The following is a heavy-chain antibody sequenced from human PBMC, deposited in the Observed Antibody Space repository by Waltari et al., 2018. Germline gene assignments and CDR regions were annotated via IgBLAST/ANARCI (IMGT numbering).Heavy chain of an antibody. J-gene: IGHJ4*02. CDR3: AKVLGYYDSSGYYYPDY. CDR2: ISGSGGST. CDR1: GFTFSSYA. Sequence: EVQLVESGGGLVQPGGSLRLSCAASGFTFSSYAMSWVRQAPGKGLEWVSAISGSGGSTYYADSVKGRFTISRDNSKNTLYLQMNSLRAEDTAVYYCAKVLGYYDSSGYYYPDYWGQGTLVTVSS. V-gene: IGHV3-23*04. D-gene: IGHD3-22*01.